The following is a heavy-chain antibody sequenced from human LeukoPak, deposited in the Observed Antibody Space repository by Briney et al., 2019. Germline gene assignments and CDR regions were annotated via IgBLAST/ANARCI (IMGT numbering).Heavy chain of an antibody. V-gene: IGHV1-2*02. Sequence: ASVKVSCKASGYTFTGYYMHWVRQAPGQGLEWMGWINPNSGGTNYAQKFQGRVTMTRDTSISTAYMELSRLRSDDTAVYYCATSPPDPDYYDSSEDWFDPWGQGTLVTVSS. D-gene: IGHD3-22*01. J-gene: IGHJ5*02. CDR3: ATSPPDPDYYDSSEDWFDP. CDR2: INPNSGGT. CDR1: GYTFTGYY.